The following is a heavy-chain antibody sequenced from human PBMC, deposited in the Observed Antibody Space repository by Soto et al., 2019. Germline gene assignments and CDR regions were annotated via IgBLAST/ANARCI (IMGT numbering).Heavy chain of an antibody. Sequence: SETLSLTCAVSGVPIISEYFHWTWIRQSPGKGLEWIGYIHYTGSIMYDPSFKSRLTMAVDTTKNQFSLQLTSVTAADTAVYFCAREYDGGDRDYYGLVFWGQGTTVTVSS. V-gene: IGHV4-30-4*08. CDR3: AREYDGGDRDYYGLVF. CDR1: GVPIISEYFH. J-gene: IGHJ6*02. D-gene: IGHD2-21*02. CDR2: IHYTGSI.